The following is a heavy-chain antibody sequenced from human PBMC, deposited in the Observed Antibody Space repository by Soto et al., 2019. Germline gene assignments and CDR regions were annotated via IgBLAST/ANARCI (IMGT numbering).Heavy chain of an antibody. CDR1: GYTFTNYG. D-gene: IGHD6-13*01. Sequence: QVRLVHSGPEVKKPGASVKVSCKGSGYTFTNYGINWARQAPGQGLEWMGWVSAFNGETSYVQNVQHRITMTTDTSTNTSFMELRRLRSDDTAIYYCTRGSRTPAAADYWGQGTLVTVSS. CDR2: VSAFNGET. V-gene: IGHV1-18*01. J-gene: IGHJ4*02. CDR3: TRGSRTPAAADY.